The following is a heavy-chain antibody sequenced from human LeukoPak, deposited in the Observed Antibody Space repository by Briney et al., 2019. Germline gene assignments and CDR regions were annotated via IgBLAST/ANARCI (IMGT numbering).Heavy chain of an antibody. CDR2: IYTSGST. D-gene: IGHD1-1*01. Sequence: PSETLSLTCTVSGGSISSGSYYWRWIRQPAGTGLEWIGRIYTSGSTNYNPSLKSRVTISVDTSKNQFSLKLSSVTAADTAVYYCARWELESDAFDIWGQGTMVTVSS. J-gene: IGHJ3*02. CDR1: GGSISSGSYY. CDR3: ARWELESDAFDI. V-gene: IGHV4-61*02.